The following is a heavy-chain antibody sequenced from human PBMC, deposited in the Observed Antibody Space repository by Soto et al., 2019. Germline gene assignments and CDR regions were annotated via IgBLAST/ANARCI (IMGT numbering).Heavy chain of an antibody. Sequence: EVQLVESGGGLVQPGGSLRLSCAASGFTVNTKYMSWVRQAPGKGLEWFSVMYSGGSTYYADSVKGRFTVSRDNSKNSLYLQMTSLRAEDTAVYYCAKYDTSSSSFDYWGQGTLVTVSS. D-gene: IGHD3-9*01. J-gene: IGHJ4*02. V-gene: IGHV3-66*01. CDR2: MYSGGST. CDR3: AKYDTSSSSFDY. CDR1: GFTVNTKY.